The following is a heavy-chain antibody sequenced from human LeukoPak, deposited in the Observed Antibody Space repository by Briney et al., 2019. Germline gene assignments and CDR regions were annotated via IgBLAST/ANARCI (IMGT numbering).Heavy chain of an antibody. CDR2: INPNSGGT. CDR3: ARAGDGYYGTGNDY. CDR1: GYTFTGYY. D-gene: IGHD5-24*01. V-gene: IGHV1-2*06. Sequence: ASVKVSCKASGYTFTGYYIHWVRQAPGQGLEWMGRINPNSGGTNYAQKFQGRVTMTRDTSISTAYMELSRLRSDDTAVYYCARAGDGYYGTGNDYWGQGTLVTVSS. J-gene: IGHJ4*02.